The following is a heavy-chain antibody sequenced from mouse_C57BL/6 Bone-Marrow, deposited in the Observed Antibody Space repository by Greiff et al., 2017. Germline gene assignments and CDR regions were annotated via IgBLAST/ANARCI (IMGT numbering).Heavy chain of an antibody. J-gene: IGHJ3*01. CDR1: GFTFSSYG. CDR3: ARRWLLLRFAY. D-gene: IGHD2-3*01. V-gene: IGHV5-6*01. CDR2: ISSGGSYT. Sequence: EVQLVESGGDLVKPGGSLKLSCAASGFTFSSYGMSWVRQTPDKRLEWVATISSGGSYTYYPDSVKGRFTISRDNAKNTLYLQMSSLKSEDTAMYYCARRWLLLRFAYWGQGTLVTVSA.